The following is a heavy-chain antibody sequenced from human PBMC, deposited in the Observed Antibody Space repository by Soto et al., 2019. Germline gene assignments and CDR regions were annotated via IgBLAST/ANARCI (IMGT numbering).Heavy chain of an antibody. CDR2: INHSGST. CDR1: GGSFSGYY. V-gene: IGHV4-34*01. CDR3: ARQLGNGGDFGY. J-gene: IGHJ4*02. D-gene: IGHD1-1*01. Sequence: PSETLSLTCAVYGGSFSGYYWTWIRQPPGTGLEWIGEINHSGSTNYNPSLKSRVTISVDTSKNQFSLRLRSVTAADTAVYFCARQLGNGGDFGYWGLGTLVTVSS.